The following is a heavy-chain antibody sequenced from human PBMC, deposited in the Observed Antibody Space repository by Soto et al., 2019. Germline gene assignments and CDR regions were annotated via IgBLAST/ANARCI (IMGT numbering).Heavy chain of an antibody. D-gene: IGHD2-8*02. Sequence: PGGSLRLSCAASGITFSSFAMSWVRQAPGKGLEWVSAISSSGAGTFYADTVKGRFTISKDSSKNTLYLQMNSLRAEDTAIYYCAKKGYCTGDACYAFDNWGQGTLVTVSS. CDR2: ISSSGAGT. CDR1: GITFSSFA. J-gene: IGHJ4*02. CDR3: AKKGYCTGDACYAFDN. V-gene: IGHV3-23*01.